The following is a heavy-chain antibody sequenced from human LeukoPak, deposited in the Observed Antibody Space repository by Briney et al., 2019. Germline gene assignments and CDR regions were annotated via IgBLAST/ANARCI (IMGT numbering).Heavy chain of an antibody. J-gene: IGHJ5*02. Sequence: ASVKVSCKASGGTFSSYAISWVRQAPGQGLEWMGGIIPIFGTANYAQKFQGRVTITADESTSTAYMELSSLRSEDTAVYYCAREIAVAAAGTSVFDPWGQGTLVTVSS. V-gene: IGHV1-69*13. CDR3: AREIAVAAAGTSVFDP. CDR2: IIPIFGTA. CDR1: GGTFSSYA. D-gene: IGHD6-13*01.